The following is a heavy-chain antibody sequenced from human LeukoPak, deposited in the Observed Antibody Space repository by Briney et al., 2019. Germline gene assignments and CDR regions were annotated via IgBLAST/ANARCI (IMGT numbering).Heavy chain of an antibody. CDR1: GFTFSSYG. D-gene: IGHD2-2*01. J-gene: IGHJ4*02. Sequence: GGSLRLSCAASGFTFSSYGMHWVRQAPGKGLEWVAFIRYDGSNKYYADSVKGRFTISRDNSKNTLYLQMNSLRAEDTAVYYWAKDAGDIVVDPAPYYFDYWGQGTLVTVSS. CDR3: AKDAGDIVVDPAPYYFDY. CDR2: IRYDGSNK. V-gene: IGHV3-30*02.